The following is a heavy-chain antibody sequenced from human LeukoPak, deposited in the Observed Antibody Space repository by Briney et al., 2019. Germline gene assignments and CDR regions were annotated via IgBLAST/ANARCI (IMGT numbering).Heavy chain of an antibody. Sequence: GGSLRLSCAASGFTFNGYAMSWVRQAPGKGLKWVATITGSGGTKFYADSVKGRFTISRDNSKNTLYLQMNSLRAEDTAVYYCAKDRGGYCSSTSCYEIDYWGQGTLVTVSS. CDR2: ITGSGGTK. V-gene: IGHV3-23*01. J-gene: IGHJ4*02. CDR3: AKDRGGYCSSTSCYEIDY. CDR1: GFTFNGYA. D-gene: IGHD2-2*01.